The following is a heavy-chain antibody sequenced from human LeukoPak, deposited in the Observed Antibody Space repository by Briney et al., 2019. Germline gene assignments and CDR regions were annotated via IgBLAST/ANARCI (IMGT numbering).Heavy chain of an antibody. CDR2: VHHNGST. CDR1: GDSVSNMDSSYW. Sequence: PSETLSLTCTVSGDSVSNMDSSYWRTWVRQSPEKGLEWIGEVHHNGSTNYNRSLKSRVNMSVDKSRNQFSLKLTSVTAADTAVYYCARSTSVWYGFDLWGQGTLVTVSS. D-gene: IGHD6-19*01. V-gene: IGHV4-4*02. J-gene: IGHJ4*02. CDR3: ARSTSVWYGFDL.